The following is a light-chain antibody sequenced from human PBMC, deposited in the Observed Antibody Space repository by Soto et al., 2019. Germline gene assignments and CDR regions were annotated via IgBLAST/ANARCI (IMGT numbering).Light chain of an antibody. Sequence: DIQMTQSPSSLSASIEDRVTITCRASQSISTYLNWYQHKPGKAPKLLIYAASSLQSGVPSRFSGSGSGTDFTLTISSLQPEDFATYYCQQCYSTPPTFGQGTKVEIK. CDR3: QQCYSTPPT. CDR1: QSISTY. J-gene: IGKJ1*01. V-gene: IGKV1-39*01. CDR2: AAS.